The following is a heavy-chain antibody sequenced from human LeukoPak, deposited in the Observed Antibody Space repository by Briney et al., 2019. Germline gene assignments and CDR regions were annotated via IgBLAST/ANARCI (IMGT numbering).Heavy chain of an antibody. Sequence: GGSLRLSCAASGFTFSNAWMSWVRQAPGKGLEWVSGISGSAGSTYYADSVKGRFTISRDNSKNTVYLQMNSLRAEDTAVYYCAKGAIAGGYYFDYWGQGTLVSVSS. CDR1: GFTFSNAW. J-gene: IGHJ4*02. CDR3: AKGAIAGGYYFDY. CDR2: ISGSAGST. D-gene: IGHD6-13*01. V-gene: IGHV3-23*01.